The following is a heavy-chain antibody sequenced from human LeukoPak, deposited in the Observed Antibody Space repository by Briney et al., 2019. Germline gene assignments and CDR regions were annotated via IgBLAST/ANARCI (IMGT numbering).Heavy chain of an antibody. D-gene: IGHD2-2*01. CDR3: ASTERCSTTCPLDY. CDR2: INHSGST. Sequence: SETLSLTCAVYGGSFRGYYWSWIRQPPGKGLEWIGKINHSGSTNYNPSLKSRVTISLDTSMKKFSLKLNSVTAADTAVYYCASTERCSTTCPLDYWGQGTLVTVSS. CDR1: GGSFRGYY. V-gene: IGHV4-34*01. J-gene: IGHJ4*02.